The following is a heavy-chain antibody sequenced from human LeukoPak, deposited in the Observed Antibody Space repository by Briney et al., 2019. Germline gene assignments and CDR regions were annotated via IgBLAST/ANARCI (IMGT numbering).Heavy chain of an antibody. CDR2: INTNTGNP. V-gene: IGHV7-4-1*02. CDR3: ARERHCSSTSCYYVSLWFDP. D-gene: IGHD2-2*01. CDR1: GYTFTSYA. J-gene: IGHJ5*02. Sequence: ASVKVSCKASGYTFTSYAMNWVRQAPGQGLEWMGWINTNTGNPTYAQGFTGRFVFSLDTSVSTAYLQISSLKAEDTAVYYCARERHCSSTSCYYVSLWFDPWSQGTLVTVSS.